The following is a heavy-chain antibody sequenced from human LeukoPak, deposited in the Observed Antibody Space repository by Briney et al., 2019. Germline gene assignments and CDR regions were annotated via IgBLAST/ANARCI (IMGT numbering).Heavy chain of an antibody. Sequence: GGSLRLSCAASGFTFSHYWTSWVRQAPGKGLEWVANIKPDGTEKYYVDSVKGRFTISRDNAKNSLYLLMDSLRAEDTAVYYCAREDMWAFDMWGQGTMVTVSS. J-gene: IGHJ3*02. CDR3: AREDMWAFDM. V-gene: IGHV3-7*01. D-gene: IGHD2-15*01. CDR2: IKPDGTEK. CDR1: GFTFSHYW.